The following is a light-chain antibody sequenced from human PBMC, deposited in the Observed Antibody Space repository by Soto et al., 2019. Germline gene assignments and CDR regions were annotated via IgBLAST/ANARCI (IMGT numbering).Light chain of an antibody. CDR3: QQRSNWPT. Sequence: IQTAPSPPSPSRSLGARVTLSCRASQGIGNALGWYQQKPGKPPKVLIYDASNLQSGVPPRFSGSGSGTDFTLTISSLEPEDFAVYYCQQRSNWPTFGQGTRLEIK. J-gene: IGKJ5*01. V-gene: IGKV1-6*01. CDR2: DAS. CDR1: QGIGNA.